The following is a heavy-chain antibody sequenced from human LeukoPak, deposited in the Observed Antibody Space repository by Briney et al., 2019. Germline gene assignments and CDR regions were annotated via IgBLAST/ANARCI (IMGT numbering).Heavy chain of an antibody. Sequence: SETLSLTCTVSGGSISSYYWSWIRQPPGKGLGWIGYIYYSGSTNYNPSLKSRVTISVDTSKNQFSLKLSSVTAADTAVYYCARLSGFGVVLSYFDYWGQGTLVTVSS. CDR3: ARLSGFGVVLSYFDY. V-gene: IGHV4-59*01. J-gene: IGHJ4*02. CDR2: IYYSGST. D-gene: IGHD3-3*01. CDR1: GGSISSYY.